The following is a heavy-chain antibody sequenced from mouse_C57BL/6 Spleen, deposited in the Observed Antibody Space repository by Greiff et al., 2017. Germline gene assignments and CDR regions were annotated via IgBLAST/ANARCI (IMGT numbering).Heavy chain of an antibody. D-gene: IGHD2-3*01. CDR3: ARWGMDGRVDY. CDR1: GYTFTSYW. CDR2: IDPSDSYT. V-gene: IGHV1-69*01. Sequence: QVQLQQPGAELVMPGASVQLSCKASGYTFTSYWMHWVKQRPGQGLDWIGEIDPSDSYTNYNQNFKGKSTLTVDKSSSTAYMQLSSLTSEDSAVYYCARWGMDGRVDYWGQGTTLTVSS. J-gene: IGHJ2*01.